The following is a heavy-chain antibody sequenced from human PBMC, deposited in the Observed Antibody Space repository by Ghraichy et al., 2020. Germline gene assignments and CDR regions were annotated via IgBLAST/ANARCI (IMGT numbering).Heavy chain of an antibody. V-gene: IGHV3-7*04. J-gene: IGHJ4*02. CDR1: GFTFNTYY. D-gene: IGHD5-18*01. CDR3: GRGGYIYGSNPIDY. CDR2: IKQDGSEK. Sequence: GGSLRLSCEASGFTFNTYYMTWVRQAPGKGLEWVANIKQDGSEKYYVDSVKGRFTISRDNAKDAVYLQMNSLRAEDTAVYYCGRGGYIYGSNPIDYWGQGSQVIVSS.